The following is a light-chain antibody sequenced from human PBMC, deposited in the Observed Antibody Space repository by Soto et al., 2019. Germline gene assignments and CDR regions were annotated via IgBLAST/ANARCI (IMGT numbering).Light chain of an antibody. CDR3: SSYTTSSPYV. CDR1: SSDVGGYNY. CDR2: DVS. Sequence: QSALTQPASVSGSPGQSITISCTGNSSDVGGYNYVSWFQQHPGKAPKLMIYDVSNRPSGVSNRFSGSKSGNTASLTISGLQAEDEAEYYCSSYTTSSPYVFGTGTKVTVL. V-gene: IGLV2-14*01. J-gene: IGLJ1*01.